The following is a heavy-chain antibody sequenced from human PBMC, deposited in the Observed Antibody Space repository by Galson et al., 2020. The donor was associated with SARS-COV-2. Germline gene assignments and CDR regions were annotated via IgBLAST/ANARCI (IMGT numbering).Heavy chain of an antibody. D-gene: IGHD6-19*01. J-gene: IGHJ4*02. CDR1: GFTFNNCG. Sequence: GESLKISCAASGFTFNNCGMHWVRKAPGKGLEWVAFIRYGGSSTYYADSVKGRFTISRDDSKNMLYLQLNSLGTEDTDVYYCAKDQSRGWLRGVEYWGLGTLVTVS. V-gene: IGHV3-30*02. CDR2: IRYGGSST. CDR3: AKDQSRGWLRGVEY.